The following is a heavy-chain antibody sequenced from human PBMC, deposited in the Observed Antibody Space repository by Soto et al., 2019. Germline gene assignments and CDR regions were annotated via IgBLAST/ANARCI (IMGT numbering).Heavy chain of an antibody. CDR3: ARDLSSGVPFDY. D-gene: IGHD6-19*01. CDR1: GGSISSYY. V-gene: IGHV4-59*01. CDR2: IYYSGST. Sequence: SETLSLTCTVSGGSISSYYWSWIRQPPGKGLEWIGYIYYSGSTNYNPSLKSRVTISVDTSKNQFSLKLSSVTAADTAVYYCARDLSSGVPFDYWGQGTLVTVSS. J-gene: IGHJ4*02.